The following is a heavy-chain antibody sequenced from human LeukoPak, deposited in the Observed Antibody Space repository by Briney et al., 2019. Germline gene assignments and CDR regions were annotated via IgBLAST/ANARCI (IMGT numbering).Heavy chain of an antibody. D-gene: IGHD2-2*01. V-gene: IGHV4-59*08. CDR2: IYYSGST. CDR3: ARLGCSSTSCYVGNYYHYGMDV. CDR1: GGSISSYY. Sequence: SETLSLTCTVSGGSISSYYWSWIRQPPGKGLEWIGYIYYSGSTNYNPSLKSRVTISVDTSKNQFSLKLSSVTAADTAVYYCARLGCSSTSCYVGNYYHYGMDVWGQGTTVTVSS. J-gene: IGHJ6*02.